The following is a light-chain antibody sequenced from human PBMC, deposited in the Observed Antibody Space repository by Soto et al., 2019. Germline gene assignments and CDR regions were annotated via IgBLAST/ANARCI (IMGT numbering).Light chain of an antibody. CDR3: QSYDSSLSGVV. V-gene: IGLV2-8*01. J-gene: IGLJ2*01. CDR1: STDVGEYNY. CDR2: EVF. Sequence: QSALTQPPSASGSPGQSVTISCTGTSTDVGEYNYVSWYQHHPGKAPKLLIYEVFRRPSGVPDRFSGSKSGNTASLAITGLQAEDEADYYCQSYDSSLSGVVFGGGTQLTVL.